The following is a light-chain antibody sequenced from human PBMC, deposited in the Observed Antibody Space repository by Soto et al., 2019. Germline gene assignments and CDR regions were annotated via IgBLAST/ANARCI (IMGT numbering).Light chain of an antibody. CDR1: QSVSSSY. CDR2: GAS. Sequence: EIVLTQAPGTLALSPGERATLSCRASQSVSSSYLAWYQQKPGQAPRILIYGASSRATGIPDRLSGSGSGTDLNLTISRLEPEDFAVYYCQKYGSSPRTCGQGTKVDIK. CDR3: QKYGSSPRT. V-gene: IGKV3-20*01. J-gene: IGKJ1*01.